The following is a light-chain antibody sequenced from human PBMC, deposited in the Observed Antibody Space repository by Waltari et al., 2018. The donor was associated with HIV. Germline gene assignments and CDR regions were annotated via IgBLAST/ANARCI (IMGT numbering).Light chain of an antibody. V-gene: IGLV2-14*01. Sequence: QSALTQPASVSGSPGQSITISCTGTSSDVGGYNYVSWFQQHPGKAPQLMIYEVSNRPSGVSNRFSGSKSGNTASLTISGLQAEDDADYYCSSYTSSSTLVFGTGTKVTVL. CDR1: SSDVGGYNY. CDR2: EVS. CDR3: SSYTSSSTLV. J-gene: IGLJ1*01.